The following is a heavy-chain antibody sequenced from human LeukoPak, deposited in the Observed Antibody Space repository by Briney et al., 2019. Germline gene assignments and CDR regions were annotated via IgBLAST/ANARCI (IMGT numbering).Heavy chain of an antibody. J-gene: IGHJ4*02. CDR2: MYNSGST. D-gene: IGHD3-10*02. CDR1: GDSISRYY. V-gene: IGHV4-59*01. Sequence: SETLSLTCTVSGDSISRYYWSWVRQPPGKGLEWIGYMYNSGSTKYNPSLKSRVTISVDTSKNQFSPRLSSVTAADTATYYCASTMSGRDYWGQGILVTVSS. CDR3: ASTMSGRDY.